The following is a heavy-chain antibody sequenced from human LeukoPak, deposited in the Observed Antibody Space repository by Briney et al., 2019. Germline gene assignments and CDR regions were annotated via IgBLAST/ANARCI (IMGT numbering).Heavy chain of an antibody. CDR2: IYYSGST. CDR3: ARGLTGEAGY. V-gene: IGHV4-31*03. Sequence: SETLSLTCTVSGGSISSGGYYWRWICQHAGKGLEWIGYIYYSGSTYYNPSLKSRVTISVDTSKNQFSLNLSSVTAADTAVYYCARGLTGEAGYWGQGTLVTVSS. J-gene: IGHJ4*02. CDR1: GGSISSGGYY.